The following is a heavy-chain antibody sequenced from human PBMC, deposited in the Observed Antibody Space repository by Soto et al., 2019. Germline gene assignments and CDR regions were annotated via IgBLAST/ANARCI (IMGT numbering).Heavy chain of an antibody. V-gene: IGHV1-18*01. D-gene: IGHD2-15*01. CDR3: ARFSGGSYNTYYFYYGMDV. Sequence: LVKVSCKASGYTFTSYGISWVRQAPGQGLDWMGWISAYNGNTKYAQDLQGRVTMTTDTSTSTAYMELRSLRSDDTAVYYCARFSGGSYNTYYFYYGMDVWGQGTTVTVSS. J-gene: IGHJ6*02. CDR1: GYTFTSYG. CDR2: ISAYNGNT.